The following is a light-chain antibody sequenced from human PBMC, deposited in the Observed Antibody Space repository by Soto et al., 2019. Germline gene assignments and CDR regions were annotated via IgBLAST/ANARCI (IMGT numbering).Light chain of an antibody. CDR1: QSVSAN. J-gene: IGKJ1*01. CDR3: QKYSNWPQT. V-gene: IGKV3-15*01. Sequence: EIVMTQSPATLSVSPGERATLSCRASQSVSANLAWYQQKPGQAPRLLIYGESTRATGIPARFSGSGSGTEFTLTISRLQSEDFAVYYCQKYSNWPQTFGQGTKVDIK. CDR2: GES.